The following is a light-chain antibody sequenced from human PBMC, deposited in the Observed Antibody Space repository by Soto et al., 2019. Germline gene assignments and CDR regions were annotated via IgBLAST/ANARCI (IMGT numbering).Light chain of an antibody. CDR3: SSYAGSSNLGV. CDR2: EVS. CDR1: SSDDGGYNY. Sequence: QSALTQPPSASGSPGQSVTISCTGTSSDDGGYNYVSWYQQHLGRAPKLMIYEVSKRPSGVPDRFSGSKSGNTASLTVSGLQPEDEADYYCSSYAGSSNLGVFGGGTKVTVL. J-gene: IGLJ2*01. V-gene: IGLV2-8*01.